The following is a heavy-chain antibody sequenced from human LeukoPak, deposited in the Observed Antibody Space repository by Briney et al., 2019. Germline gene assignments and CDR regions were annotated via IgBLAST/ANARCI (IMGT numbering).Heavy chain of an antibody. CDR3: AKDGIRRRSWYPGDY. CDR2: ISGSGGST. J-gene: IGHJ4*02. CDR1: GFTFSSYA. V-gene: IGHV3-23*01. D-gene: IGHD6-13*01. Sequence: PGGSLRLSCAASGFTFSSYAMSWVRQAPGKGLEWVSAISGSGGSTYYADSVKGRFTISRDNSKNTLCLQMNSLRAEDTAVYYCAKDGIRRRSWYPGDYWGQGTLVTVSS.